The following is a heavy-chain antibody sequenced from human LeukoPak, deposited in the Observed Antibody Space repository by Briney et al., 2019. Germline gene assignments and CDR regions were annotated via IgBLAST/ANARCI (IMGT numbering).Heavy chain of an antibody. V-gene: IGHV5-51*01. D-gene: IGHD7-27*01. CDR2: IYPDESDA. Sequence: GESLKISCKGSGYSFTTYWIAWGRQMPGAGVEWMVIIYPDESDARYSPSCQGPVTLSSGNTSSTAYIHWSRLKASDTAMYYCARGITPRNWEVGNYFDYWGQGALVTVSS. CDR3: ARGITPRNWEVGNYFDY. CDR1: GYSFTTYW. J-gene: IGHJ4*02.